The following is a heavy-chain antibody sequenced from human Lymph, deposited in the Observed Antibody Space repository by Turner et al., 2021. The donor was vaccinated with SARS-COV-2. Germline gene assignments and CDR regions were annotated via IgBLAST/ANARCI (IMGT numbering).Heavy chain of an antibody. V-gene: IGHV3-11*06. CDR3: ARPLTSYYFYGMDV. CDR1: GFTFSDYY. J-gene: IGHJ6*02. D-gene: IGHD3-9*01. Sequence: QVQLVESGGCFVKPGGSLRPSCSASGFTFSDYYMSWIRQAPGKGLEWVSYSSSSSIYTNYADSVKGRFTISRDNAKNSLYLKMNSLRAEDTAVYYCARPLTSYYFYGMDVWGQGTTVTVSS. CDR2: SSSSSIYT.